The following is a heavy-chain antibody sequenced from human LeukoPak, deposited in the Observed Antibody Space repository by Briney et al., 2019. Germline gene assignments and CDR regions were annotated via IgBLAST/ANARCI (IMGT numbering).Heavy chain of an antibody. J-gene: IGHJ6*03. V-gene: IGHV3-21*01. CDR2: ISSSSSYI. CDR3: AREGGYSCGWQGYYYYMDV. Sequence: GGSLRLSCAASGFTFNNYGMSWVRQAPGKGLEWVSSISSSSSYIYYADSVKGRFTISRDNAKNSLYLQMNSLRAEDTAVYYCAREGGYSCGWQGYYYYMDVWGKGTTVTVSS. CDR1: GFTFNNYG. D-gene: IGHD5-18*01.